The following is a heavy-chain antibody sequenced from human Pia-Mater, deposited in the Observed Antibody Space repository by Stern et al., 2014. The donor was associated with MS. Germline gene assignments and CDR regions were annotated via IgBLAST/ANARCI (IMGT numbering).Heavy chain of an antibody. J-gene: IGHJ5*02. D-gene: IGHD5-18*01. CDR1: GITFSHSV. Sequence: QLGQSGPEVKKPGTSVKVSCTASGITFSHSVIQWLRQARGQRPEWIGWVVVFNGDVNYAPRFQERVTITRDMSTSTVYMELRSLKSEDTAIYYCASERYTYYDDQRPPGGFDPWGQGTLVTVSS. CDR2: VVVFNGDV. V-gene: IGHV1-58*02. CDR3: ASERYTYYDDQRPPGGFDP.